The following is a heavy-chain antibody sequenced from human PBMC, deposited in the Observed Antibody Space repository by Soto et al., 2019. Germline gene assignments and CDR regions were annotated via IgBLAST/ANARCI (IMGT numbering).Heavy chain of an antibody. D-gene: IGHD4-17*01. V-gene: IGHV3-23*01. Sequence: GGSLRLSCAASGFTFSSYAMSWVRQAPGKGLEWVSAISGSGGSTYYADSVKGRFTISRDNSKNTLYLQMNSLRAEDTAVYYCANPVWWPTVTTLGDAFDIWGQGTMVTVSS. J-gene: IGHJ3*02. CDR3: ANPVWWPTVTTLGDAFDI. CDR1: GFTFSSYA. CDR2: ISGSGGST.